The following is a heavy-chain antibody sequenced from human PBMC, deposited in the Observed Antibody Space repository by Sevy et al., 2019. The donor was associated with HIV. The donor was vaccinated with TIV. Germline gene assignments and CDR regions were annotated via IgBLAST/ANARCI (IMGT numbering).Heavy chain of an antibody. CDR2: ISYEGTET. V-gene: IGHV3-30-3*01. CDR3: ARDGGYSVKWYPLY. Sequence: GGSLRLSCAASGFAFSTHAMHWVRQAPGKGLEWVAVISYEGTETIYAASVEGRFTISRDNSKNMLSLQINSLRPEDTAVYYCARDGGYSVKWYPLYWGHGTLVTVSS. CDR1: GFAFSTHA. J-gene: IGHJ4*01. D-gene: IGHD1-26*01.